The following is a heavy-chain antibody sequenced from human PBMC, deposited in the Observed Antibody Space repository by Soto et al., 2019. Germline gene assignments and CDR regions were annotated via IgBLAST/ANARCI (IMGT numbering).Heavy chain of an antibody. D-gene: IGHD4-17*01. V-gene: IGHV1-3*01. J-gene: IGHJ4*03. Sequence: ASVKVSCKASGYTFTSYAMHWVRQAPGQRLEWMGWINAGTGNTKYSQKFQGRVTITRDTSASTAYMELSSLRSEDTAVYYCARSGYGDSGDCEYLGQWTLV. CDR2: INAGTGNT. CDR3: ARSGYGDSGDCEY. CDR1: GYTFTSYA.